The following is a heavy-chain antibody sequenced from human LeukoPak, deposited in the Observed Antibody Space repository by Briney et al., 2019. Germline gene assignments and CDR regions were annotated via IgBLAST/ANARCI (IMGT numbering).Heavy chain of an antibody. Sequence: GGSLRLSCAASGFIFSETWMHWVRQVPGKGLVWVSRIRSDGSDARYAESVKGRFTISRDNAKNTLYLQMNSLRDEDTAVYYCARDWFHAIDYWGQGTLVTVSS. V-gene: IGHV3-74*01. CDR2: IRSDGSDA. CDR1: GFIFSETW. J-gene: IGHJ4*02. CDR3: ARDWFHAIDY. D-gene: IGHD2/OR15-2a*01.